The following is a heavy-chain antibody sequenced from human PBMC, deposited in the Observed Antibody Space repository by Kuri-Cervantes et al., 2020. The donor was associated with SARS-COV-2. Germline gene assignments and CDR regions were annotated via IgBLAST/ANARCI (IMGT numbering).Heavy chain of an antibody. CDR3: AREEGGELGEAFDY. CDR1: GFIFRNAW. D-gene: IGHD7-27*01. V-gene: IGHV3-21*01. Sequence: GESLKTSCAASGFIFRNAWMSWVRQAPGKGLEWVASIDSSSYYIYHADSVKGRLTISRDNAKTSLYLQMNSLKPEDTAVYYCAREEGGELGEAFDYWGQGALVTVSS. CDR2: IDSSSYYI. J-gene: IGHJ4*02.